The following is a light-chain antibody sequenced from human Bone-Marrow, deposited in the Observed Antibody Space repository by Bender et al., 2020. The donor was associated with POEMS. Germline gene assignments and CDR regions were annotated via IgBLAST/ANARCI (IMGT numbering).Light chain of an antibody. CDR1: SSDVGGYDY. J-gene: IGLJ3*02. CDR2: DVD. Sequence: QSALTQPRSVSGSPGQSVTISCTGTSSDVGGYDYVSWYQQHPGKAPKLMIYDVDSRPLGISNRFSGSKSGNTASLAITGLQSDDEAIYFCVAWDASLNGWVFGGGTKLTVL. CDR3: VAWDASLNGWV. V-gene: IGLV2-11*01.